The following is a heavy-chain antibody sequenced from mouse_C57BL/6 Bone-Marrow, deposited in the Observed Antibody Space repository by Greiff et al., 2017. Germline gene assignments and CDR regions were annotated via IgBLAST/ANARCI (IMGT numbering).Heavy chain of an antibody. CDR2: IHPNSGST. J-gene: IGHJ2*01. CDR1: GYTFTSYW. D-gene: IGHD2-14*01. CDR3: ASLYCRCDY. V-gene: IGHV1-64*01. Sequence: QVQLKQSGAELVKPGASVKLSCKASGYTFTSYWMHWVKQRPGQGLEWIGMIHPNSGSTNYNEKFKSKATLPVDKSSSTAYMQLSSLTSEGSAVYYCASLYCRCDYWGQGTTLTVSS.